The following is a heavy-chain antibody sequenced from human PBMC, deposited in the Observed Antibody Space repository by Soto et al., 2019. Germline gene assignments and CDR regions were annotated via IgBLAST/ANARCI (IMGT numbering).Heavy chain of an antibody. Sequence: QVQLVQSGAEVKKPGASVKVSCKASGYTFTSYGISWVRQAPGQGLEWMGWISAYNGNINYAQKLQGIVTMTTDTSTRTAYMELRSLRSDDTAVYYCARVETEVESAGTSQGHNWFDPWGQGTLVTVSS. J-gene: IGHJ5*02. D-gene: IGHD6-13*01. CDR3: ARVETEVESAGTSQGHNWFDP. V-gene: IGHV1-18*01. CDR1: GYTFTSYG. CDR2: ISAYNGNI.